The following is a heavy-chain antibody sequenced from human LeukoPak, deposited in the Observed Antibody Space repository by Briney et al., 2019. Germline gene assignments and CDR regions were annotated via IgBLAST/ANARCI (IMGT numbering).Heavy chain of an antibody. CDR3: ATDLGSKREYPPSGDY. CDR1: GGTFSIYA. D-gene: IGHD2-2*01. J-gene: IGHJ4*02. V-gene: IGHV1-69*13. CDR2: IIPIFGTA. Sequence: SVKVSCKASGGTFSIYAISWVRQAPGQGLEWMGGIIPIFGTANYAQKFQGRVTITADESTSTAYMELSSLRSEDTAVYYCATDLGSKREYPPSGDYWGQGTLVTVSS.